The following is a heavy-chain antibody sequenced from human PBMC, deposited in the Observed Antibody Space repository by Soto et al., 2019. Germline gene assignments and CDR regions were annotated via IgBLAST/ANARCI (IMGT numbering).Heavy chain of an antibody. D-gene: IGHD6-25*01. CDR2: IDYSGIT. CDR3: AREYSSGWHNWFDP. J-gene: IGHJ5*02. CDR1: GGSIRYYY. Sequence: SETLSLTCTVSGGSIRYYYWSWIRQPPGKGLEWIGYIDYSGITKYNPSLKSRVIILVDTSKNQFSLKLSSLTAADTAVYYCAREYSSGWHNWFDPWGQGTLVTVS. V-gene: IGHV4-59*01.